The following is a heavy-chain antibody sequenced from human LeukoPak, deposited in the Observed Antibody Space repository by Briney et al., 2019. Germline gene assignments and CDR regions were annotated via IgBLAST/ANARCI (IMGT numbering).Heavy chain of an antibody. CDR1: GFTFSSYS. CDR3: ASWPVGWYGEDS. V-gene: IGHV3-53*01. CDR2: IYGGGST. D-gene: IGHD6-19*01. Sequence: PGGSLRLSCAASGFTFSSYSTNWVRQAPGKGLEWVSVIYGGGSTYYADSVKGRFTISRDTPKNTLHLQMNSLRVEDTAVYYCASWPVGWYGEDSWGQGTLVTVSS. J-gene: IGHJ4*02.